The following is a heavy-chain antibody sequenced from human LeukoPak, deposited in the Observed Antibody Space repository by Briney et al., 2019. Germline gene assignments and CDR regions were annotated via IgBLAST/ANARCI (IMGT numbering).Heavy chain of an antibody. D-gene: IGHD6-19*01. CDR1: GFTFSSYA. Sequence: PGGSLRLSCAASGFTFSSYAMHWVRQAPGKGLEWVAVISYDGSNKYYADSVKGRFTISRDNSKNTLYLQMNSLRAEDTAVYYCARDLGGSGWYYYFDYWGQGTLVTVSS. CDR3: ARDLGGSGWYYYFDY. CDR2: ISYDGSNK. J-gene: IGHJ4*02. V-gene: IGHV3-30*01.